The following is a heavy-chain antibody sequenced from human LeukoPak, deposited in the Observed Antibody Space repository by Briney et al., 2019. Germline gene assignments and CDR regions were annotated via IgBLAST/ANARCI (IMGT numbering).Heavy chain of an antibody. V-gene: IGHV3-7*04. CDR1: GFTFSSYW. CDR3: ARDYYDSSGYYSYDAFDI. Sequence: GGSLRLSCAASGFTFSSYWMSWVRQAPGKGLGWVATIKQLGSEKYYVDSVKGRFTISRDNAKNSLYLQMNSLRAEDTAVFYCARDYYDSSGYYSYDAFDIWGQGTMVTVSS. CDR2: IKQLGSEK. D-gene: IGHD3-22*01. J-gene: IGHJ3*02.